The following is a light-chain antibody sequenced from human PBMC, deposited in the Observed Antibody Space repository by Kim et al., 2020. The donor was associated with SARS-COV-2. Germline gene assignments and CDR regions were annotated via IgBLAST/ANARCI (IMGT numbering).Light chain of an antibody. CDR1: KLGDKY. CDR3: QAWDSSTHNYF. J-gene: IGLJ1*01. CDR2: QDN. Sequence: SYELTQPPSVSVSPGQTASITRSGYKLGDKYVSWYQQKPGQSPVVVIYQDNQRPSGIPERFSGSNSGNTATLTISGTQAMDETDYYCQAWDSSTHNYFFGAGTKVAVL. V-gene: IGLV3-1*01.